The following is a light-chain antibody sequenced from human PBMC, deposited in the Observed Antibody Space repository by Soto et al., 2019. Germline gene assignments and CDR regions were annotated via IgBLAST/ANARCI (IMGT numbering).Light chain of an antibody. Sequence: EIVMTQSPATLSVSPGERATLSCRASQSMGSNLAWYQQKPGQAPRLLIYGASTRATGIPARFSGRGSGTEFTLTITSLQSEDFAVYYCQQYHNWPRTFGQGTKV. CDR2: GAS. CDR1: QSMGSN. J-gene: IGKJ1*01. V-gene: IGKV3-15*01. CDR3: QQYHNWPRT.